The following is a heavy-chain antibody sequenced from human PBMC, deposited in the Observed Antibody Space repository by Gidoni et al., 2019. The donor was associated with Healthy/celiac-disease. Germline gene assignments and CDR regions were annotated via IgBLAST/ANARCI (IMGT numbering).Heavy chain of an antibody. J-gene: IGHJ4*02. D-gene: IGHD3-22*01. CDR1: GFTFRSYA. V-gene: IGHV3-30-3*01. CDR2: ISYDGSNK. Sequence: QVQLVESGGGVVQPGRSLRLSCAASGFTFRSYAMHWVRQAPGKGLEWVAVISYDGSNKYYAYSVKGRFTISRDNSKNTLYLQMNSLRAEDTAVYYCARAYYYDSSGYLNYFDYWGQGTLVTVSS. CDR3: ARAYYYDSSGYLNYFDY.